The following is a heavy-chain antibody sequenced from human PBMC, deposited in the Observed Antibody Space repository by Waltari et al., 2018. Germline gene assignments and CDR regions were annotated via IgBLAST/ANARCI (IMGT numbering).Heavy chain of an antibody. D-gene: IGHD4-17*01. J-gene: IGHJ3*02. CDR1: GYTFTSYA. Sequence: QVQLVQSEAEVKKPGASVKVSCKASGYTFTSYAMHWVRQATGQGLEWMGWMNPNSGNTGYAQKFQGRVTITRNTSISTAYMELSSLRSEDTAVYYCARWSLRRKGAFDIWGQGTMVTVSS. CDR3: ARWSLRRKGAFDI. CDR2: MNPNSGNT. V-gene: IGHV1-8*03.